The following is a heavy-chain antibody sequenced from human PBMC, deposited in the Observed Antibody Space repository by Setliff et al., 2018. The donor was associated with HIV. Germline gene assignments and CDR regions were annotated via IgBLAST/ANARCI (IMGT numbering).Heavy chain of an antibody. CDR2: IDPSDSYT. D-gene: IGHD3-22*01. CDR1: GYSFTSYW. J-gene: IGHJ4*02. Sequence: GESLKISCKGSGYSFTSYWINWVRQMPGKGLEWMGRIDPSDSYTNYNPSFQGHVTISADKSISTAYLQWSSLKASDTAMYYRASHDYYDSSVYYYRFDYWGQGTLVTVSS. CDR3: ASHDYYDSSVYYYRFDY. V-gene: IGHV5-10-1*01.